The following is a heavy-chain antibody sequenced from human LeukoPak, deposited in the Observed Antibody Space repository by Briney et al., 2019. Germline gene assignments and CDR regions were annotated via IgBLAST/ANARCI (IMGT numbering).Heavy chain of an antibody. CDR2: IKGSGSSK. CDR3: TKDLSVWFGEFLLSPDVFTI. D-gene: IGHD3-10*01. J-gene: IGHJ3*02. Sequence: PGGSLRLSCAASGFIFSSYSMTWVRQAPGKGLEWVAAIKGSGSSKYYADSVNGRFTISRDNSKNTLYLQMNSLRAEDTAVYYWTKDLSVWFGEFLLSPDVFTISRQGTMVTLYS. CDR1: GFIFSSYS. V-gene: IGHV3-23*01.